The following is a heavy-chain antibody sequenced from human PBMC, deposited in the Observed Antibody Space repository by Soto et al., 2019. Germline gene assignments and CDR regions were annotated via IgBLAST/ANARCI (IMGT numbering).Heavy chain of an antibody. J-gene: IGHJ4*02. D-gene: IGHD3-3*01. CDR3: ARDLLPGGYYTLSGARGPPQSTQGFDY. Sequence: GGSLRLSCAASGFTFSSYSMNWVRQAPGKGLEWVSYISSSSSTIYYADSVKGRFTISRDNAKNSLYLQMNSLRDEDTAVYYCARDLLPGGYYTLSGARGPPQSTQGFDYWGQGTLVTVSS. CDR2: ISSSSSTI. V-gene: IGHV3-48*02. CDR1: GFTFSSYS.